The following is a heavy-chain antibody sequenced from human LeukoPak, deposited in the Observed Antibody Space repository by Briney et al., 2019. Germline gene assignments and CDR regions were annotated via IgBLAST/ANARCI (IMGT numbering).Heavy chain of an antibody. J-gene: IGHJ4*02. D-gene: IGHD7-27*01. Sequence: SETLSLTCTVSGGSVSSGGYYWSWIRQHPGKGLEWIGYIYYSGSTYYNPSLKSRVTISVDTSKNQFSLKLSSVTAADTAVYYCARVLGNTPDYWGQGTLVTVSS. CDR3: ARVLGNTPDY. CDR1: GGSVSSGGYY. V-gene: IGHV4-31*03. CDR2: IYYSGST.